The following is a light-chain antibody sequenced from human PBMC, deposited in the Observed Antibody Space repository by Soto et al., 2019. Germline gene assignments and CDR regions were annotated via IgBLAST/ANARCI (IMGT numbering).Light chain of an antibody. Sequence: VVTQSPATLSVFPGETATLSCRASQSVSSELAWYQHRPGQATRLLIYVASTRATGIPARFRGSGSGTEFRLTISSLQSEDFATYYCQQYNTWHPKMAFGRGTKVEIK. V-gene: IGKV3-15*01. CDR1: QSVSSE. CDR3: QQYNTWHPKMA. CDR2: VAS. J-gene: IGKJ1*01.